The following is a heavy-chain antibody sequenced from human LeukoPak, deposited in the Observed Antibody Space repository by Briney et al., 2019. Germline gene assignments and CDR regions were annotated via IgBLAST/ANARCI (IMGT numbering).Heavy chain of an antibody. D-gene: IGHD3-3*01. V-gene: IGHV3-53*01. J-gene: IGHJ4*02. CDR2: IYSGSST. CDR3: PRWSGYHFDY. Sequence: GGSLRLSCAASGFTVSSNYMSWVRQAPGKGLEWVSVIYSGSSTYYADSVKGRFTISRDNSKNTLYLQMNSLRAEDTAVYYCPRWSGYHFDYWGQGTLVTVSS. CDR1: GFTVSSNY.